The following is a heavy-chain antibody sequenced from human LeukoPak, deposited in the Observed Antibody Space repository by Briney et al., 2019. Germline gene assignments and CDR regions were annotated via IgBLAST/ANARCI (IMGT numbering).Heavy chain of an antibody. J-gene: IGHJ4*02. CDR3: AEGTMVRGFDY. V-gene: IGHV3-23*01. CDR1: GLTLSSYG. CDR2: ISGRGGST. D-gene: IGHD3-10*01. Sequence: GVTLRLSCAASGLTLSSYGMSWVRQAPGKGLEWVSAISGRGGSTYDADSVKGRFTISRDNSKNTLYLQMNSLRAEDTAVYYRAEGTMVRGFDYWGQGTLVTVSS.